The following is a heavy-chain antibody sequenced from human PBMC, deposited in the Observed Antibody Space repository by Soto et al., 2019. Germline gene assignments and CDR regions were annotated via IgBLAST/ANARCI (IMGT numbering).Heavy chain of an antibody. D-gene: IGHD2-2*01. J-gene: IGHJ6*02. CDR1: GDSFSSYY. CDR2: VFYTGST. V-gene: IGHV4-59*01. Sequence: PSETLSLTCTVSGDSFSSYYWSWIRQPPWKGLEWIGYVFYTGSTKYNPSLKSRVTILVDTSKNQFSLKLTSVTAADTAVYYCAGDFVVAPAHFYYGLVVWGQGTTVTVSS. CDR3: AGDFVVAPAHFYYGLVV.